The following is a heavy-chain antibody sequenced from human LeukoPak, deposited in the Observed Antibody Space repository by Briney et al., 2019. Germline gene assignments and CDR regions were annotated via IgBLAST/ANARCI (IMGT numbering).Heavy chain of an antibody. CDR2: ISYDGSNK. V-gene: IGHV3-30*18. D-gene: IGHD2-15*01. Sequence: QTGGSLRLSCAASGFSFSTYGMHWVCQAPGKGLEWVAVISYDGSNKHYADSVKGRFTISRDNSKNTLYLQMNSLRAEDTAVYYCAKVRGATATLFDDWGQGTLVTVSS. CDR1: GFSFSTYG. J-gene: IGHJ4*02. CDR3: AKVRGATATLFDD.